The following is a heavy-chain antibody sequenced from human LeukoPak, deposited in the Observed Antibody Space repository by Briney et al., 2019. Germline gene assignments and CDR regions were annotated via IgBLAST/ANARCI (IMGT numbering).Heavy chain of an antibody. CDR2: INHSGST. D-gene: IGHD3-22*01. CDR3: ARLLSSGYYYR. CDR1: GGSFSGYY. Sequence: PSETLSLTCAVYGGSFSGYYWSWIRQPPGKGLEWIGEINHSGSTNYNPPLKSRVTIPVDTSKNQFSLKLSSVTAADTAVYYCARLLSSGYYYRWGQGTLVTVSS. J-gene: IGHJ4*02. V-gene: IGHV4-34*01.